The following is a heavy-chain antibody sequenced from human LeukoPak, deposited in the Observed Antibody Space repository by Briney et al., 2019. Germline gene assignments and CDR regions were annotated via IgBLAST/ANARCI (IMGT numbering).Heavy chain of an antibody. D-gene: IGHD6-13*01. CDR1: GFTFSSYA. V-gene: IGHV3-23*01. CDR2: ISGSGGST. CDR3: AKSIAAAARGWFDP. J-gene: IGHJ5*02. Sequence: PGGSLRLSCAASGFTFSSYAMSWVRQAPGKALDWVSAISGSGGSTYYADSVKGRFTISRDNSKNTLYMQMNSLRAEDTAVYYCAKSIAAAARGWFDPWGQGTLVTVSS.